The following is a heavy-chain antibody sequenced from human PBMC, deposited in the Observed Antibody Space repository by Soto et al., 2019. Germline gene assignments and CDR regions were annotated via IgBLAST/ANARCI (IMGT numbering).Heavy chain of an antibody. CDR2: ISSSSTYI. CDR1: GFTFSSHS. V-gene: IGHV3-21*01. D-gene: IGHD3-22*01. J-gene: IGHJ4*02. CDR3: ARDLMVGSGYSYYFAS. Sequence: EVQVVESGGGLVKPGGSLRLSCAASGFTFSSHSMNWVRQAPGKGLEWVSSISSSSTYIYYADSVKGRFTISRDNGKNSLYLQMNSLRAENTAVYYCARDLMVGSGYSYYFASWGQGTLVTVSS.